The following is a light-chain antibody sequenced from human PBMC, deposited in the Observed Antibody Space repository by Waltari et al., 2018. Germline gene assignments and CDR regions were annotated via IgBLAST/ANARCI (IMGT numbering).Light chain of an antibody. CDR3: MQGLLPPLT. V-gene: IGKV2-29*02. CDR1: QSLLYSDGKTS. CDR2: DVS. J-gene: IGKJ4*01. Sequence: IVMTQTPPSLSVTPGQSASISCKSNQSLLYSDGKTSLHWYLQRPGQSPQLLIYDVSSRFAGVPDRIEGRGSGTDFTLEISRVEAEDVGVYYCMQGLLPPLTFGGGTKVEIK.